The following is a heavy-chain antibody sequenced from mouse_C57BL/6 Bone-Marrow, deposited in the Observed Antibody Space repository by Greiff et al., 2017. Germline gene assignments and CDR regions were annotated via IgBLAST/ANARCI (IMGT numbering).Heavy chain of an antibody. CDR1: GYTFTDYY. CDR3: ARRDYWFAY. D-gene: IGHD2-13*01. CDR2: INPYNGGT. J-gene: IGHJ3*01. V-gene: IGHV1-19*01. Sequence: VQLKQSGPVLVKPGASVKMSCKASGYTFTDYYMNWVKQSHGKSLEWIGVINPYNGGTSYNQKFKGKATLTVDKSSSTAYMELNSLTSEDSAVYYCARRDYWFAYWGQGTLVTVSA.